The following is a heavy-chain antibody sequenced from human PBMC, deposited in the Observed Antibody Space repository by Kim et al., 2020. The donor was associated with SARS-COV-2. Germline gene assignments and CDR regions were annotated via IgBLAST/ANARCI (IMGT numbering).Heavy chain of an antibody. CDR2: IKTTRGGGTI. J-gene: IGHJ4*02. CDR3: TRDRGTNCGGGGSVDV. CDR1: GFDFNKAW. D-gene: IGHD2-21*01. Sequence: GGSLRLSCAASGFDFNKAWMSWVRQAPGKGLEWVGRIKTTRGGGTIDYAAPAKGRFTISRDDSKNTVDLQMNSLKTEDTAVYYCTRDRGTNCGGGGSVDVWGQGTLVTVSS. V-gene: IGHV3-15*01.